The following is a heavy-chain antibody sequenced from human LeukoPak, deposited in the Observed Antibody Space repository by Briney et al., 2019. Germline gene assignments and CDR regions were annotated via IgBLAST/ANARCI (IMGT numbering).Heavy chain of an antibody. V-gene: IGHV4-38-2*02. D-gene: IGHD3-9*01. Sequence: PSETLSLTCTVSGYSISSGYYWGWVRQSPGKGLEWIGTVYHNGSTYYNPSLRSRVTISVETSKNQFSLKVRSMTAADTAMYYCARVPGVYYDRLTGYGSGWFHPWGQGTLVTVSS. CDR2: VYHNGST. CDR1: GYSISSGYY. CDR3: ARVPGVYYDRLTGYGSGWFHP. J-gene: IGHJ5*02.